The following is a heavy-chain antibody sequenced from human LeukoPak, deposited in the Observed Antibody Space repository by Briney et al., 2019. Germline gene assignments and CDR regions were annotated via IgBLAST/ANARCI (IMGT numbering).Heavy chain of an antibody. CDR1: GFTFSSYA. J-gene: IGHJ4*02. Sequence: GSLRLSCAASGFTFSSYAMSWIRQPPGKGLEWIGEINHSGSTNYNPSLKSRVTISVDTSKNQFSLKLSSVTAADTAVYYCARHREYCSSTSCYLGDFDYWGQGTLVTVSS. V-gene: IGHV4-34*01. CDR2: INHSGST. D-gene: IGHD2-2*01. CDR3: ARHREYCSSTSCYLGDFDY.